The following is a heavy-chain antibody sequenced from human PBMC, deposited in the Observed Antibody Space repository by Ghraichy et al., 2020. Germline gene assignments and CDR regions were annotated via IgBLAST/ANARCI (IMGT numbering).Heavy chain of an antibody. J-gene: IGHJ4*02. Sequence: SETLSLTCTVSGGSISSSSYYWGWIRQPPGKGLEWIGSIYYSGSTYYNPSLKSRVTISVDTSKNQFSLKLSSVTAADTAVYYCARQLWRVVPAAFDYWGQGTLVTVSS. CDR2: IYYSGST. D-gene: IGHD2-2*01. CDR3: ARQLWRVVPAAFDY. CDR1: GGSISSSSYY. V-gene: IGHV4-39*01.